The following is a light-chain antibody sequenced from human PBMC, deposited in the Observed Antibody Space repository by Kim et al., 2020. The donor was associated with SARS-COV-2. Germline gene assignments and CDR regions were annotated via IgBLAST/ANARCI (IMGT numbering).Light chain of an antibody. J-gene: IGKJ2*01. CDR3: QQYGSSPYT. V-gene: IGKV3-20*01. CDR2: GAS. Sequence: LSPGERDHLSCRASQSVSSSYLASYQQKPGQAPRLLIYGASSRATGIPDRFSGSGSGTDCTLTISRLEPEDFAVYYCQQYGSSPYTCGQGTKLEI. CDR1: QSVSSSY.